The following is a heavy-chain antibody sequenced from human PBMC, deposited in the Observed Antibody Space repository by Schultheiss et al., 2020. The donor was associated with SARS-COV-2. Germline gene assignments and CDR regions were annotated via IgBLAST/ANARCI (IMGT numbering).Heavy chain of an antibody. CDR2: IWYDGSNK. D-gene: IGHD2-21*02. V-gene: IGHV3-33*08. Sequence: GGSLRLSCAASGFTFRNYGMHWVRQAPGKGLEWVAVIWYDGSNKYYADSVKGRFTISRDNSKKMLYLQMNSLRAEDTAVYYCALVVTATHSLDYWGQGTLVTVSS. CDR1: GFTFRNYG. J-gene: IGHJ4*02. CDR3: ALVVTATHSLDY.